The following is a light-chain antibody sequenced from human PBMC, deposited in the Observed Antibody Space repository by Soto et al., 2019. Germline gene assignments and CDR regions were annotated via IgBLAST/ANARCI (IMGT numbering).Light chain of an antibody. V-gene: IGLV2-23*02. CDR3: CSYVGGSTLV. CDR1: SSDVGSYNL. J-gene: IGLJ2*01. Sequence: QSALTQPASVSGSPGQSITMSCTGTSSDVGSYNLVSWYQKYPGKAPKIIISEVTKRPSGVSDRFSGSKSRNTASLTISGLQSEDEADYYCCSYVGGSTLVFGGGTKLTVL. CDR2: EVT.